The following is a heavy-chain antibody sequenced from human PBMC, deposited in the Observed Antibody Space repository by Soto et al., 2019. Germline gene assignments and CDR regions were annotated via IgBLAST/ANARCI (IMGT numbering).Heavy chain of an antibody. Sequence: SETLSLTCNVSGGSMSSYFWSWIRQPAGKGLEWVGRIHSSGTTNYNPSLKSRVTMSIDTSKNQFSLKLTSVTAADTAVYFCARVKTVDYYGMGVWGQGTTVTVSS. CDR3: ARVKTVDYYGMGV. J-gene: IGHJ6*02. V-gene: IGHV4-4*07. CDR2: IHSSGTT. CDR1: GGSMSSYF.